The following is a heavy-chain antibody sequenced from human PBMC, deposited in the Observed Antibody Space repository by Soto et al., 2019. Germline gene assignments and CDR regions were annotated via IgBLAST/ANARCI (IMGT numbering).Heavy chain of an antibody. D-gene: IGHD6-6*01. CDR1: GGSFSGYY. V-gene: IGHV4-34*01. CDR2: TNHSGST. CDR3: AREYSSSPGFIGLPPVAEDVVLGDYGMDV. J-gene: IGHJ6*02. Sequence: SETLSLTCAVYGGSFSGYYWSWIRQPPGKGLEWIGETNHSGSTNYNPSLKSRVTISVDTSKNQFSLKLSSVTAADTAVYYCAREYSSSPGFIGLPPVAEDVVLGDYGMDVWGQGTTVT.